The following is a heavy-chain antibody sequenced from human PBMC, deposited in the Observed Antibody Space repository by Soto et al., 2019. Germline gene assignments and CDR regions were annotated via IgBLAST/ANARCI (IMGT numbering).Heavy chain of an antibody. J-gene: IGHJ5*02. CDR2: VYYSGSA. D-gene: IGHD3-16*01. Sequence: QIHLQASGPGLVKPSETLSLTCTASGGSTSGYYWTWIRQPPGKGLEWLGYVYYSGSAYYNRSLESRVTISTDRSTNQFSLKLTSVTAAHTAVYYWGGGQNWFDPWGQGTLVTVSS. CDR3: GGGQNWFDP. V-gene: IGHV4-59*13. CDR1: GGSTSGYY.